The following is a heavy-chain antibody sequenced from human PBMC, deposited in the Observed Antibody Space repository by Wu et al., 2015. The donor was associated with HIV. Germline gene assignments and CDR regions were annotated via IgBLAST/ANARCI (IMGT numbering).Heavy chain of an antibody. J-gene: IGHJ3*02. Sequence: QVQLVQSGAEVKKPGSSVKVSCTASGGTFNTYAITWVRQAPGRGLEWMGGIIPIFGTANYAHKFKGRVSITTDESTRTAYMELSSLRSEDTAVYYCARGGGDRIDDAFDIWGQGTMVTV. CDR2: IIPIFGTA. D-gene: IGHD3-16*01. CDR1: GGTFNTYA. V-gene: IGHV1-69*05. CDR3: ARGGGDRIDDAFDI.